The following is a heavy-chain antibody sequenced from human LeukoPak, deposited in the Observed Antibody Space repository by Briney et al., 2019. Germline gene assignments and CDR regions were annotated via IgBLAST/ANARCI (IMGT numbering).Heavy chain of an antibody. J-gene: IGHJ3*02. CDR1: GYTFTNSD. V-gene: IGHV1-8*01. CDR2: MNPNSGDS. CDR3: ARGDCSGGSCYSSAFDI. D-gene: IGHD2-15*01. Sequence: GASVKVSCKASGYTFTNSDINWVRQATGQGLEWMGWMNPNSGDSGNIQKFQGRVTMTRDTSINTAYMELSSLRSEDTAVYYCARGDCSGGSCYSSAFDIWGQGTMVTVSS.